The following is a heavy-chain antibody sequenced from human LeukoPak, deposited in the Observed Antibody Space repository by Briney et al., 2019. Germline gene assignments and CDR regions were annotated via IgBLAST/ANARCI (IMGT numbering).Heavy chain of an antibody. CDR2: ISSSSKSI. J-gene: IGHJ4*02. D-gene: IGHD3-16*02. Sequence: GGSLRLSCAASGFTFNIYSMNWVRQAPGKGLEWISFISSSSKSIYYADSVKGRFTISRDNAKKSLYLQMNSLRAEDTAVYYCARDGDYVWGSYRYMGSPDDPEHLDFWGQGTLVSVSS. CDR3: ARDGDYVWGSYRYMGSPDDPEHLDF. CDR1: GFTFNIYS. V-gene: IGHV3-48*04.